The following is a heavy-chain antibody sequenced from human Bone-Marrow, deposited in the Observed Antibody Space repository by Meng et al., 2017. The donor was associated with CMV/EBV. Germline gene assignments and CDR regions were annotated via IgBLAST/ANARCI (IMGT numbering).Heavy chain of an antibody. J-gene: IGHJ6*02. CDR2: IYSGGSTI. CDR1: GFTFSSYA. V-gene: IGHV3-23*03. CDR3: ARDPKKGHGMDV. Sequence: GESLKISCAASGFTFSSYAMSWVRQVPGKGLEWVSVIYSGGSTIYYADSVKGRFTISRDNAKNSLYLQMNSLRAEDTAVYYCARDPKKGHGMDVWGQGTTVTVSS.